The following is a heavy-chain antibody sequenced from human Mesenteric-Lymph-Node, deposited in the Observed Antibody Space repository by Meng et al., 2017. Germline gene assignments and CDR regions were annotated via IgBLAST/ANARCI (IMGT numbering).Heavy chain of an antibody. CDR1: GFTFSSYA. CDR2: ISYDGSNK. D-gene: IGHD2/OR15-2a*01. J-gene: IGHJ4*02. Sequence: GESLKIPCAASGFTFSSYAMHWVRQAPGKGLEWVAVISYDGSNKYYADSVKGRFTISRDNSKNTLYLQMSSLRVEDTAVYYCAKSYNSASWRGFFDYWGQGTLVTVSS. V-gene: IGHV3-30*04. CDR3: AKSYNSASWRGFFDY.